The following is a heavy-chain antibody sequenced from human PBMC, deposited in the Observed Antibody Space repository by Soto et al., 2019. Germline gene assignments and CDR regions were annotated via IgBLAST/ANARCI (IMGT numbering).Heavy chain of an antibody. J-gene: IGHJ5*02. V-gene: IGHV1-18*01. CDR2: MNTYTGNT. CDR1: VYTFNTYA. CDR3: AKQVLVAATGYIWFDP. D-gene: IGHD2-15*01. Sequence: ASVKVSCKASVYTFNTYASRWLRQEPGQWLEWMGWMNTYTGNTDYAQSLRGRVTMTRDTSTDTAYMELRSLRSDDTAMYYCAKQVLVAATGYIWFDPWGQGTLVTVSS.